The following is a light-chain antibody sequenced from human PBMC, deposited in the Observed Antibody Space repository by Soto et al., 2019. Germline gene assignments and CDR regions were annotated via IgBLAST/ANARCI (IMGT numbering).Light chain of an antibody. V-gene: IGKV3-15*01. J-gene: IGKJ1*01. CDR3: QQYDTWPGT. CDR2: GAS. Sequence: THAAFTLTPSPANRATLTCRASQSVSSCLAWYQQKPGQAPRLLIYGASTWATGIPSRFSGSVSGTEFTLTISSLQPEDFAIYYCQQYDTWPGTFGQGTKVDIK. CDR1: QSVSSC.